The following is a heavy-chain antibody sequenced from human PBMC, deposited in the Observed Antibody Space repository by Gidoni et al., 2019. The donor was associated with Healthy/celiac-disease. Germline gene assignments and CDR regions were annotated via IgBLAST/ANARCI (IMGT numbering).Heavy chain of an antibody. J-gene: IGHJ4*02. D-gene: IGHD3-22*01. V-gene: IGHV3-9*01. Sequence: EVQLVESGGGLVQPGRSLRPSCAASGFTFDDYAMHWVRQAPGKGLEWVSGISWNSGSIGYADSVKGRFTISRDNAKNSLYLQMNSLRAEDTALYYCAKCYYDSSGHFDYWGQGTLVTVSS. CDR3: AKCYYDSSGHFDY. CDR2: ISWNSGSI. CDR1: GFTFDDYA.